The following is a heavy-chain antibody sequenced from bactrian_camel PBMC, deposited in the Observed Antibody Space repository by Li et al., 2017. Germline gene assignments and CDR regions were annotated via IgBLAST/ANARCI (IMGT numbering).Heavy chain of an antibody. D-gene: IGHD5*01. CDR3: AADLFRVTACGAGYVPDFPY. CDR2: IYTGDSRTV. Sequence: HVQLVESGGGSVTAGGSLRLSCSPSGYGHITKCMGWFRQAPGKEREGVAAIYTGDSRTVYYADSVKGRFAISADNAENTVCLQMNSLKPEDTAMYYCAADLFRVTACGAGYVPDFPYRGQGTQVTVS. J-gene: IGHJ6*01. CDR1: GYGHITKC. V-gene: IGHV3S54*01.